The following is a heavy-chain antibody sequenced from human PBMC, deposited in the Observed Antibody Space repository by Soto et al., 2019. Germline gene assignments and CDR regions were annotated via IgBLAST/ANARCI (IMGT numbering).Heavy chain of an antibody. J-gene: IGHJ5*02. CDR2: MNPNSGET. D-gene: IGHD2-15*01. CDR3: ARVAVAARPRWYNWFDP. CDR1: GYTLTDYD. Sequence: QEQLVQSGAEVKKPGASVKVSCKTSGYTLTDYDINWVRQATGQGLEWIGWMNPNSGETGYAQKFQGRVTMTRSASLSTAYLELSSLRSEDTAVYYSARVAVAARPRWYNWFDPWGQGTLVTVSS. V-gene: IGHV1-8*01.